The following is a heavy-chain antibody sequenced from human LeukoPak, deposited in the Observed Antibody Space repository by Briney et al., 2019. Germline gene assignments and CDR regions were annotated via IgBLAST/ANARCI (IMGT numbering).Heavy chain of an antibody. CDR3: ARTDSSGYYYYFDY. CDR2: ISTYNGNT. Sequence: ASVKVSCKASGYTFISYGISWVRQAPGQGLEWMGWISTYNGNTNYAQKLQGRVTMTTDTSTSTAYMDLRSLRSDDTAVYYCARTDSSGYYYYFDYWGQGPWSPSPQ. D-gene: IGHD3-22*01. V-gene: IGHV1-18*01. J-gene: IGHJ4*02. CDR1: GYTFISYG.